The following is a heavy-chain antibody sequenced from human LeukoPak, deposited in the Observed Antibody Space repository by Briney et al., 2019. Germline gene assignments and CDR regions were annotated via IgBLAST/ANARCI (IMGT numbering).Heavy chain of an antibody. CDR3: AKDLYYYDSSGLALFAFDI. Sequence: GGSLRLSCAASGFTFSSYAMSWVRQAPGKGLEWVSAISGSGGSTYYADSVKGRFTISRDNSKNTLYQQMNSLRAEDTAVYYCAKDLYYYDSSGLALFAFDIWGQGTMVTVSS. V-gene: IGHV3-23*01. CDR1: GFTFSSYA. D-gene: IGHD3-22*01. CDR2: ISGSGGST. J-gene: IGHJ3*02.